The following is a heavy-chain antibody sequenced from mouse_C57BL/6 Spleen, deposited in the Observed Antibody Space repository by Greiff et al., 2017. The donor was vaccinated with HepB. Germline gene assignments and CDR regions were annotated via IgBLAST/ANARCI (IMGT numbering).Heavy chain of an antibody. CDR2: INPSNGGT. Sequence: VQLQQLGTDLVKPGASVKLSCKASGYTFTSYWMPWGKQGPGQGLGWIGNINPSNGGTNYNEKFKSKATLTVDKSSSTAYMQLSSLTSEDSAFYYCARWGDYDGFAYWGQGTLVTVSA. V-gene: IGHV1-53*01. CDR3: ARWGDYDGFAY. D-gene: IGHD2-4*01. J-gene: IGHJ3*01. CDR1: GYTFTSYW.